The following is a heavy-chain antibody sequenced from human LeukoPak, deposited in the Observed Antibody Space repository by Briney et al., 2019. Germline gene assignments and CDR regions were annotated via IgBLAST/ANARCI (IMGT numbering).Heavy chain of an antibody. D-gene: IGHD6-6*01. CDR3: ARGGAARLYNWFDP. CDR2: MNPNSGNT. J-gene: IGHJ5*02. CDR1: GYTFTSYD. V-gene: IGHV1-8*03. Sequence: VASVKVSCKASGYTFTSYDINWVRQATGQGLEWMGWMNPNSGNTGYAQKFQGRVTITRNTSISTAYMELSSLRSEDTAVYYCARGGAARLYNWFDPWGQGTLVTVSS.